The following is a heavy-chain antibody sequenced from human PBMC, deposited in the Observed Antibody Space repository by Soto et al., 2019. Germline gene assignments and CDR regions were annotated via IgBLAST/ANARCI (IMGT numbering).Heavy chain of an antibody. CDR1: GGTFSSYA. J-gene: IGHJ4*02. CDR2: ISGNDGKT. CDR3: ARDFYPLAYYFDY. V-gene: IGHV1-18*01. Sequence: ASVKVSCKASGGTFSSYAISWVRQAPGQGLEWMGWISGNDGKTKYARKFQGRVTMTTDTSTSTAYMEMNSLRHDDTAVYYCARDFYPLAYYFDYWDQGTLVTVSS.